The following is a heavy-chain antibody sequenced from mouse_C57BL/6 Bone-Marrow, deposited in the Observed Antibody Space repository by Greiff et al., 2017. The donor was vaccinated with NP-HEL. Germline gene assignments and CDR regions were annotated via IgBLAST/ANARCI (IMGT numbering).Heavy chain of an antibody. CDR1: GYAFSSSW. J-gene: IGHJ1*03. CDR3: ARGPWYFDV. CDR2: IYPGDGDT. V-gene: IGHV1-82*01. Sequence: VQVVESGSELVKPGASVKISCKASGYAFSSSWMNWVKQRPGKGLEWIGRIYPGDGDTNYNGKFKGKATLTADKSSSTAYMQLSSLTSEDSAVYFCARGPWYFDVWGTGTTVTVSS.